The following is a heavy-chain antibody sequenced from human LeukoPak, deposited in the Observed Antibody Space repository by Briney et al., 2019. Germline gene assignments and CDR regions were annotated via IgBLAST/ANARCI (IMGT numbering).Heavy chain of an antibody. J-gene: IGHJ5*02. V-gene: IGHV4-30-2*01. D-gene: IGHD6-13*01. CDR1: GGSISSGGYY. Sequence: PSETLSLTCTVSGGSISSGGYYWSWIRQPPGKGLEWIGYIYHSGSTYYNPSLKSRVTISVDTSKNQFSLKLSSVTAADTAVYYCARGIAANHWGQGTLVTVSS. CDR3: ARGIAANH. CDR2: IYHSGST.